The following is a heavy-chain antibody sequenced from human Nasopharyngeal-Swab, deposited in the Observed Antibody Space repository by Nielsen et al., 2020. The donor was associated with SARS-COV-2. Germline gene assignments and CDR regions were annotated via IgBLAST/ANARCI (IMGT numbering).Heavy chain of an antibody. CDR1: GGSFSGYY. CDR2: INHSGST. J-gene: IGHJ1*01. D-gene: IGHD3-22*01. Sequence: SETLSPTFAVYGGSFSGYYCSWIRQPPGKGLEWIGEINHSGSTNYNPSLKSRVTISVDTSKNQFSLKLSSVTAADTAVYYCARPYDSSGYFRGHRSYFQHWGQGTLVTVSS. CDR3: ARPYDSSGYFRGHRSYFQH. V-gene: IGHV4-34*01.